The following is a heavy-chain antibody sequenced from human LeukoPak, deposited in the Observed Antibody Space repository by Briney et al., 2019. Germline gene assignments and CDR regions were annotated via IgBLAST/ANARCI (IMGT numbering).Heavy chain of an antibody. CDR2: IFHSGST. D-gene: IGHD3-10*01. V-gene: IGHV4-38-2*01. J-gene: IGHJ3*02. CDR1: GYSISSDFY. CDR3: ARHSLWGLIPWTFDI. Sequence: PSETLSLTCAVSGYSISSDFYWGWVRQPPGKGLEWLGTIFHSGSTYYNPSLKSRGTISVDTSKNQFSLKLYYVTAADTAVYYCARHSLWGLIPWTFDIWGQGTMVTVSS.